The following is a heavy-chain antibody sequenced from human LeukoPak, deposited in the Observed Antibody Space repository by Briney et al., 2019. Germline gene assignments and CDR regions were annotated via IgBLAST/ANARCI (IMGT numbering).Heavy chain of an antibody. CDR1: GGSISSYY. J-gene: IGHJ6*02. CDR3: ANSRVRALGYYGMDV. CDR2: IYTSGST. V-gene: IGHV4-4*07. Sequence: SETLSLTCTVSGGSISSYYWSWIRQPAGKGLEWIGRIYTSGSTNYNPSLKSRVTMSVDTSKNQFSLQLNSVTPEDTAVYYCANSRVRALGYYGMDVWGQGTTVTVSS. D-gene: IGHD3-10*01.